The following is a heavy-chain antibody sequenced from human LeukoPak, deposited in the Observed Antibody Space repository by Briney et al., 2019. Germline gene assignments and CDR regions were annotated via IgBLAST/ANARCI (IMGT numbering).Heavy chain of an antibody. D-gene: IGHD3-3*01. Sequence: SETLSLTCTVSGGSIRSTSYYWGWIRQPPGKGLEWIGSIYYSGSTYYNPSLKSRVTISVDTSKNQFSLRLSSVTAADTAVYYCGRLFYDFWSGHYYYYMDVWGKGTTVTVSS. J-gene: IGHJ6*03. CDR3: GRLFYDFWSGHYYYYMDV. CDR1: GGSIRSTSYY. V-gene: IGHV4-39*01. CDR2: IYYSGST.